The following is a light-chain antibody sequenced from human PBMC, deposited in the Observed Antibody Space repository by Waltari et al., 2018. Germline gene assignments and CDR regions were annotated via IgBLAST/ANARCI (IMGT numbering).Light chain of an antibody. CDR1: QRILYSSNNKNY. J-gene: IGKJ1*01. CDR3: QQHYSSPWT. Sequence: DIVMTQSPESLAVSLGERATINCRARQRILYSSNNKNYLAWYQHKPGQPPKLLIYWASTRESGVPDRFSGSGSGTDFTLTISGLQVEDVAVYYCQQHYSSPWTFGQGTKVEI. V-gene: IGKV4-1*01. CDR2: WAS.